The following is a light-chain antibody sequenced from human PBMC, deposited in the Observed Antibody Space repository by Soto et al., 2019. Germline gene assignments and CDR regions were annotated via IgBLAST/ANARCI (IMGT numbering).Light chain of an antibody. CDR2: STD. V-gene: IGLV7-43*01. J-gene: IGLJ2*01. CDR1: TGAVTSGYY. Sequence: QTVVTQEPSLTVSPGGTVTLTCASSTGAVTSGYYPNWFQQKPGQTPRALIYSTDNKHSWTPARFSGSLLGGKAALTLSGVEPEDEAEYYCLLYFGGYVVFGGGTKLTVL. CDR3: LLYFGGYVV.